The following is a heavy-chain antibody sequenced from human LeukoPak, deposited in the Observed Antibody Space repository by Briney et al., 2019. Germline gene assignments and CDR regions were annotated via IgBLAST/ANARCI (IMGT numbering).Heavy chain of an antibody. J-gene: IGHJ4*02. D-gene: IGHD2-2*01. CDR2: INHSGST. Sequence: ASETLSLTCAVYGGSFSGYYWSWIRQPPGKGLEWIAEINHSGSTNYNPSLKSRVTISVDTSKNQFSLKLSSVTAADTAVYYCARGPLSTQLDYWGQGTLVTVSS. CDR1: GGSFSGYY. CDR3: ARGPLSTQLDY. V-gene: IGHV4-34*01.